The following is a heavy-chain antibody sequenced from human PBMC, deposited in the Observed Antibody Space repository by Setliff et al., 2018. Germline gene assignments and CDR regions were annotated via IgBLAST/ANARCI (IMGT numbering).Heavy chain of an antibody. Sequence: PSETLSLTCTVSGGSFTPYYWSWIRQPPGKGLEWIGYVYYSGTAYYHPSLKSRVTVIVDTSKNQFSLKLSSVTAADTAVYYCARLSGFLYIDVWGKGTTVTVSS. D-gene: IGHD3-3*01. V-gene: IGHV4-59*08. CDR2: VYYSGTA. CDR3: ARLSGFLYIDV. J-gene: IGHJ6*03. CDR1: GGSFTPYY.